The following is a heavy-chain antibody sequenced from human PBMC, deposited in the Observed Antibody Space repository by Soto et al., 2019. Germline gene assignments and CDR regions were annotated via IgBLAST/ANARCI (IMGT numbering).Heavy chain of an antibody. Sequence: SSETLSLTCTVSGGSISSSSYYWGWIRQPPGKGLEWIGSTYYSGSTYYNPSLKSRVTISVDTSKNQFSLKLSSVTAADTAVYYFARHDSDFWSGWALYYYYGMDVWGQGTTVTVSS. CDR2: TYYSGST. D-gene: IGHD3-3*01. CDR3: ARHDSDFWSGWALYYYYGMDV. V-gene: IGHV4-39*01. CDR1: GGSISSSSYY. J-gene: IGHJ6*02.